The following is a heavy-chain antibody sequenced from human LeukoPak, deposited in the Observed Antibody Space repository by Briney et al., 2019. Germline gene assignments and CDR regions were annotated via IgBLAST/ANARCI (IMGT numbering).Heavy chain of an antibody. D-gene: IGHD3-10*01. CDR1: GYSFTSYD. CDR3: AAHTYYYSSGSFGH. Sequence: ASVKVSCKASGYSFTSYDINWVRQATGQGPEWIGWMNSSSGNTGYAQRFQGRVTMTRDTSTSTAYLELSSLTSDDTAVYYCAAHTYYYSSGSFGHWGQGTLVTVSS. V-gene: IGHV1-8*01. J-gene: IGHJ4*02. CDR2: MNSSSGNT.